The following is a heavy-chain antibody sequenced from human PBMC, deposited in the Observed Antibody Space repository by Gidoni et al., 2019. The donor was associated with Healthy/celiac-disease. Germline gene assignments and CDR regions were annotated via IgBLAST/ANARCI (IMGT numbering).Heavy chain of an antibody. J-gene: IGHJ4*02. V-gene: IGHV3-30*18. CDR1: GFTFSSYG. D-gene: IGHD2-15*01. CDR3: AKGDVVVVAATPPDY. CDR2: ISYDGSNK. Sequence: QVQLVSSGGGVVQPVRSLRLSCAASGFTFSSYGMHWVRQAPGKGLEWVAVISYDGSNKYYADSVKGRFNISRDNSKNTLYLQMNSRRAEDTAVYYCAKGDVVVVAATPPDYWGQGTLVTVSS.